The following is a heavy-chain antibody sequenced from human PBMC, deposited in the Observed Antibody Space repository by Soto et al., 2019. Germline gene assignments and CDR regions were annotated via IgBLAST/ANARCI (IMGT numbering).Heavy chain of an antibody. D-gene: IGHD4-17*01. J-gene: IGHJ4*02. CDR3: AKGAGYDYGDYELDY. V-gene: IGHV3-9*01. CDR1: GFTFDDYA. Sequence: EVQLVESGGGLVQPGRSLRLSCAASGFTFDDYAMHWVRQVPGKGLEWVSGISWNSGRIGYADSVKGRFTISRDNAKNSLYLQMNSLRAEATALYYCAKGAGYDYGDYELDYCGQGTLVTVSS. CDR2: ISWNSGRI.